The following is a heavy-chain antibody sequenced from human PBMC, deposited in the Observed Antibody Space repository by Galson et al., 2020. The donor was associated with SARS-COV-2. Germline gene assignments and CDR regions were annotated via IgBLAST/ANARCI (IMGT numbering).Heavy chain of an antibody. CDR1: GFTFSSYG. J-gene: IGHJ4*02. Sequence: GESLKIYCAASGFTFSSYGMNWVRQAPGRGLEWLSYISHSGTTIYYADSVKGRFTISRDNAENSLYLQMHSLRTEDTAVYYCARGYNSDWYYYWGQGTLVTVSS. CDR2: ISHSGTTI. CDR3: ARGYNSDWYYY. D-gene: IGHD6-19*01. V-gene: IGHV3-48*01.